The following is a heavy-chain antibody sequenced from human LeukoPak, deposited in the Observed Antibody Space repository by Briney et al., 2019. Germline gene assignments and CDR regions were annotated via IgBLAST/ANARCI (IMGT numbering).Heavy chain of an antibody. Sequence: PGGSLRLSCAASGFTFDDYAMHWVRQAPGKGQEWVSGISWDSGSIGYADSVKGRFTISRDNAKNSLYLQMNSLRAEDTALYYCAKDITSSGWYEVFEYWGQGTLVTVSS. CDR2: ISWDSGSI. CDR1: GFTFDDYA. D-gene: IGHD6-19*01. CDR3: AKDITSSGWYEVFEY. J-gene: IGHJ4*02. V-gene: IGHV3-9*01.